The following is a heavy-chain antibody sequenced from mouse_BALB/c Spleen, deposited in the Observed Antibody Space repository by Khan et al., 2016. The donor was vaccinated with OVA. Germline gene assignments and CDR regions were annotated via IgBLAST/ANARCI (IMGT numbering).Heavy chain of an antibody. J-gene: IGHJ4*01. V-gene: IGHV2-6-2*01. CDR1: GFSLTSYA. CDR3: ARHQFPLSMDS. Sequence: VQLKESGPDLVAPSQSLSITCTVSGFSLTSYAIHWVRQPPGKGLEWLVVIWRDGSTTYNSALKSRLSISKDNSKSQVFLKINSLQTDDTAMYYCARHQFPLSMDSWGQGTSVTVSS. CDR2: IWRDGST.